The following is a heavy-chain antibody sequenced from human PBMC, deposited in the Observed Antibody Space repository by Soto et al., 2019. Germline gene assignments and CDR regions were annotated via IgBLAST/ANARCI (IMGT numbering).Heavy chain of an antibody. CDR1: GFTLSNYG. CDR2: ISYDGSNK. D-gene: IGHD6-19*01. V-gene: IGHV3-30*18. Sequence: GGSLRLSCAASGFTLSNYGMHWVRQAPGKGLEWVAAISYDGSNKYYADSVKGRFTISRDNSKNTLYLQMSSLRAEDTAVYYCVKDGSSGWPYFYDMDVWGQGTTVTVSS. J-gene: IGHJ6*02. CDR3: VKDGSSGWPYFYDMDV.